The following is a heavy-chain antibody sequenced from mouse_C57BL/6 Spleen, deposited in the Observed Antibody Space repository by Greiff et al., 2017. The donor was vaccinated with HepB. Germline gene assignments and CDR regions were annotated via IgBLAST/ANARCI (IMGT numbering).Heavy chain of an antibody. CDR1: GFTFSSYT. Sequence: EVKVVESGGGLVKPGGSLKLSCAASGFTFSSYTMSWVRQTPEKRLEWVATISGGGGNTYYPDSVKGRFTISRDNAKNTLYLQMSSLRSEDTALYYCARSYYYGSSYPYYFDYWGQGTTLTVSS. CDR2: ISGGGGNT. J-gene: IGHJ2*01. D-gene: IGHD1-1*01. CDR3: ARSYYYGSSYPYYFDY. V-gene: IGHV5-9*01.